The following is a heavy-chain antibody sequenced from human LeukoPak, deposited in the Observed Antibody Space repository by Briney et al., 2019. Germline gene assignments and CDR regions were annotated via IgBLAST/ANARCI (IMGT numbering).Heavy chain of an antibody. Sequence: PSEALSLTCTVSGGSISSNSYYWGWIRQPPGKGLKWIGSIYYSGSTYYNPSLKSRVTISVDTSKNQFSLKLNSVTAADTAVYYCARNRYYYGSGNYGVPNWFDPWGQGTLVTVSS. CDR3: ARNRYYYGSGNYGVPNWFDP. J-gene: IGHJ5*02. CDR2: IYYSGST. D-gene: IGHD3-10*01. V-gene: IGHV4-39*01. CDR1: GGSISSNSYY.